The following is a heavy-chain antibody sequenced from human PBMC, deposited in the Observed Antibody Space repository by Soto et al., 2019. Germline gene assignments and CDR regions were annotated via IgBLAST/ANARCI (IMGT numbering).Heavy chain of an antibody. J-gene: IGHJ4*02. D-gene: IGHD6-13*01. CDR3: AKSWPAGTFDY. Sequence: GVSLKLSCAASGFTFSSYGMHWVRQAPGKGLEWVAVISYDGSNKYYVGSVKGRFTISRDNSKNTLYLQMNSLRAEDTAVYYCAKSWPAGTFDYWAQGTMVTVSP. CDR2: ISYDGSNK. V-gene: IGHV3-30*18. CDR1: GFTFSSYG.